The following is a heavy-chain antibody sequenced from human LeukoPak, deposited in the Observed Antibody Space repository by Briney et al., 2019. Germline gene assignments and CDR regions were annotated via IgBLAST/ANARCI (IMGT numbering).Heavy chain of an antibody. CDR1: GFTFSNYW. D-gene: IGHD6-13*01. V-gene: IGHV3-74*01. CDR2: INIDGGST. J-gene: IGHJ5*02. Sequence: PGGSLRLSCAASGFTFSNYWMHWVRQALGKGLVWVSRINIDGGSTNYADSVTGRFTISRDNAKNTLYLQMNSLRAEDTAVYYCAGSRSANWFDPWGQGTLVTVSS. CDR3: AGSRSANWFDP.